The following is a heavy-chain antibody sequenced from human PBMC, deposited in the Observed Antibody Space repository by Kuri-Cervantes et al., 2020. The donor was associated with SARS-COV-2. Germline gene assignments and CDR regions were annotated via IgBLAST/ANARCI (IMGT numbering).Heavy chain of an antibody. CDR2: INPRGGGT. V-gene: IGHV1-2*02. CDR1: GYSITGYC. D-gene: IGHD6-13*01. J-gene: IGHJ6*03. Sequence: ASVKVSCKASGYSITGYCIHWVRQAPGQGPEWMGWINPRGGGTHYAQKFQGRVTMTRDTSVSTAYMELSSLRSDDTAVYYCARSYSSTYYDAYFYYYYMDVWGKGTTVTVSS. CDR3: ARSYSSTYYDAYFYYYYMDV.